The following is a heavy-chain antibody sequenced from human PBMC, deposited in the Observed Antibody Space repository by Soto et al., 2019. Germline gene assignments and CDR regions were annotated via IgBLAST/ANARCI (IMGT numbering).Heavy chain of an antibody. V-gene: IGHV3-23*01. D-gene: IGHD3-10*01. J-gene: IGHJ4*02. CDR1: GFTFRDFA. Sequence: LRLSCAVSGFTFRDFAMSWVRQAPRKGLEWVATSSGSLTSAFYADSVKGRFTISRDNSKNTLYLQMNSLRAEDTAVYYCARDFGGSGSYYSRHYWGQGTLVTVSS. CDR2: SSGSLTSA. CDR3: ARDFGGSGSYYSRHY.